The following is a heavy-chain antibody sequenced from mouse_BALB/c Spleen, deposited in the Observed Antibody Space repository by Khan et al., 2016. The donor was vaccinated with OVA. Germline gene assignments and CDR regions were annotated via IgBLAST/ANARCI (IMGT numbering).Heavy chain of an antibody. J-gene: IGHJ4*01. V-gene: IGHV5-17*02. D-gene: IGHD1-1*01. CDR2: ISSGSSTT. CDR1: GFTFSSFG. CDR3: ASFITTPYYALDY. Sequence: EVELVESGGGLVQPGGSRKLSCAASGFTFSSFGMHWVRQAPEKGLEWVAYISSGSSTTYYADTVKGRFTISRDNPTNTLFMQMTSPRSEDTAMYYCASFITTPYYALDYWGQGTSVTVSS.